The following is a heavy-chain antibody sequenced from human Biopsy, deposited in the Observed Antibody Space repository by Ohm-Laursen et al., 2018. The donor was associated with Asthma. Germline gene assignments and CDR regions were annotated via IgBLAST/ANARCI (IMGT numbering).Heavy chain of an antibody. J-gene: IGHJ4*02. CDR3: AKDVFPGWELRRGPDY. D-gene: IGHD1-26*01. V-gene: IGHV3-30*18. Sequence: RSHRLSCAASGFTFSNYGMHWVRQAPGKGLDWVAVISFDGSNKNYTDSVKGRFTISRDNSRNTLHLQMNSPRAEDTAVYYCAKDVFPGWELRRGPDYWGQGTLVTVSS. CDR2: ISFDGSNK. CDR1: GFTFSNYG.